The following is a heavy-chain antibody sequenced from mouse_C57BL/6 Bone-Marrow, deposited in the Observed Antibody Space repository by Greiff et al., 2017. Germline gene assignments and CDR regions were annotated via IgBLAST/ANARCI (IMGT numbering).Heavy chain of an antibody. J-gene: IGHJ3*01. Sequence: VQLQQPGAELVKPGASVKLSCKASGYTFTSYWMQWEKQRPGQGLEWIGEIDPSDSYTNYNQKFKGKATLTVDTSSSTAYMQLSSLTSEDSAVYYCAPSWAYWGQGTLVTVSA. CDR3: APSWAY. CDR1: GYTFTSYW. CDR2: IDPSDSYT. V-gene: IGHV1-50*01.